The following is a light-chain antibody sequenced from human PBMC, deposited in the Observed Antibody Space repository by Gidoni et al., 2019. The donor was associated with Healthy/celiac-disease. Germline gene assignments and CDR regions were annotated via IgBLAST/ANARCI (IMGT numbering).Light chain of an antibody. J-gene: IGKJ1*01. Sequence: EIVLTQSQATLSLSPGERATLSCRASQSVISYLAWYQQKPGQAPRLLIYDASNRATGIPARFSCSGSGTDFTLTISSLEPEDFAVYYCQQRSNWPRTFGQGTKVEIK. V-gene: IGKV3-11*01. CDR2: DAS. CDR3: QQRSNWPRT. CDR1: QSVISY.